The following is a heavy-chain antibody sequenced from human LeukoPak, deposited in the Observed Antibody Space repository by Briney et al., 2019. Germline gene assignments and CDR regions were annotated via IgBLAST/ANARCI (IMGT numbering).Heavy chain of an antibody. V-gene: IGHV4-34*01. J-gene: IGHJ6*02. D-gene: IGHD3-16*01. CDR1: GGSFSGYY. CDR2: INHSGST. CDR3: ARGQTFYYYYGMDV. Sequence: SETLSLTCAVYGGSFSGYYWSWIRQPPGKGLEWIGEINHSGSTNYNPSLKSRVTISVDTSKNQVSLKLSSVTAADTAVYYCARGQTFYYYYGMDVWGQGTTVTVSS.